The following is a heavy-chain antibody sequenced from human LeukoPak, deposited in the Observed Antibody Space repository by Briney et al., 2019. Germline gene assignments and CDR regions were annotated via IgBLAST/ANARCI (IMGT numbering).Heavy chain of an antibody. D-gene: IGHD4-23*01. J-gene: IGHJ4*02. CDR1: GFTFCSYS. Sequence: GGSLRLSCAASGFTFCSYSMNWVRQAPGKGLEWVSYISGSSGSIYYADSVRGRFTISRDNAKNSLSLQMNSLRAEDTAVYYCARVDYGGFNFDYWGQGTLVTVST. CDR3: ARVDYGGFNFDY. CDR2: ISGSSGSI. V-gene: IGHV3-48*01.